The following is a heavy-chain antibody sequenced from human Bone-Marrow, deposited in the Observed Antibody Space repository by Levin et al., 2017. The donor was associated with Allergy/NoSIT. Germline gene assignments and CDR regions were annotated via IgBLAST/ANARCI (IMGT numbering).Heavy chain of an antibody. CDR1: GFTFSSFS. J-gene: IGHJ4*02. Sequence: TGGSLRLSCAASGFTFSSFSMNWVRQTPGKGLEWIAYITSSSGTISYADSVKGRFTISRDNAGNSLFLQMNSLREEDTAVYYCARRFLGHVEFWLDHWGQGTLVTVSS. CDR3: ARRFLGHVEFWLDH. D-gene: IGHD3-3*01. V-gene: IGHV3-48*02. CDR2: ITSSSGTI.